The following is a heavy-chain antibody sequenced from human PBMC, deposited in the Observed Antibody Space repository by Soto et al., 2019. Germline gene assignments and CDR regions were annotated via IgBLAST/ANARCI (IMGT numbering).Heavy chain of an antibody. CDR1: GLSLSNGRMG. J-gene: IGHJ5*02. Sequence: SGPTLLNPTETLTLTCTVSGLSLSNGRMGVSWIRQPPAKALEGLAHIFSNDDKSYSTSLRRRLTISKDTSRSQVVLTMTNMDPMDSATYFCALIKDCSRTDCYLASFDAWGQ. D-gene: IGHD2-2*01. CDR3: ALIKDCSRTDCYLASFDA. V-gene: IGHV2-26*01. CDR2: IFSNDDK.